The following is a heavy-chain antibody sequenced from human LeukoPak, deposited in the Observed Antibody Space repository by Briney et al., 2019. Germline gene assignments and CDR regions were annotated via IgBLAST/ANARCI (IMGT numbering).Heavy chain of an antibody. CDR1: GFTFSSYA. J-gene: IGHJ4*02. V-gene: IGHV3-30*04. D-gene: IGHD3-9*01. CDR3: ARSGILTGYSNFDY. Sequence: GGSLRLSCAASGFTFSSYAMHWVRQAPGKGLEWVAVISYDGSNKYYADSVKGRFTISRDNSKNTLYLQMNSLRAEDTAVYYCARSGILTGYSNFDYWGQGTLVTVSS. CDR2: ISYDGSNK.